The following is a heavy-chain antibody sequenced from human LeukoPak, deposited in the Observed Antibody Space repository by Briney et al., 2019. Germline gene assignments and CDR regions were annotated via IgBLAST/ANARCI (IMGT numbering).Heavy chain of an antibody. V-gene: IGHV4-59*12. J-gene: IGHJ4*02. Sequence: PSETLSLTCTVSGGSISSYYWSWIRQPPGKGLEWIGYIYYSGSTNYNPSLKSRVTISEDRSKNQFSLKLSSVTAADTAMYFCARSPRNDYFDSWGQGTLVTVSS. CDR3: ARSPRNDYFDS. CDR2: IYYSGST. CDR1: GGSISSYY.